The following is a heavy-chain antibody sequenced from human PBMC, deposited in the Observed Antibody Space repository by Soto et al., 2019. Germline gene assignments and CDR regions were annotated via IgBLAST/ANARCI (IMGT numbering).Heavy chain of an antibody. Sequence: SETLSLTCAVSGGSISSSNWWSWVRQPPGKGLEWIGEIYHSGSTNYNPSLKSRVTISVDKSKNQFSLKLSSVTAADTAVYYCARTHMMTTVTTLDGTDAFDIWGQGTMVTVSS. J-gene: IGHJ3*02. V-gene: IGHV4-4*02. D-gene: IGHD4-17*01. CDR1: GGSISSSNW. CDR2: IYHSGST. CDR3: ARTHMMTTVTTLDGTDAFDI.